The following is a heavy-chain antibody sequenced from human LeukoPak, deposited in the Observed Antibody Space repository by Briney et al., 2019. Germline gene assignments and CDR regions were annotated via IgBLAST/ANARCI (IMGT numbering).Heavy chain of an antibody. CDR1: GFTFSSYA. J-gene: IGHJ4*02. CDR2: ISGSGGST. Sequence: PGGSLRLSCAASGFTFSSYAMSWVRQAPGKGLEWVSAISGSGGSTYYADSVKGRFTISRDNSKNTPYLQMNSLRAEDTAVYYCAKAILPTVTTPFDYWGQGTLVTVSS. V-gene: IGHV3-23*01. CDR3: AKAILPTVTTPFDY. D-gene: IGHD4-17*01.